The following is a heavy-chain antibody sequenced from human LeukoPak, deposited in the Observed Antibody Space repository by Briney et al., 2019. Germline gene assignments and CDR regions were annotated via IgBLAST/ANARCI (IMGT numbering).Heavy chain of an antibody. V-gene: IGHV1-69*13. CDR3: ARVALDYGGIFDY. J-gene: IGHJ4*02. Sequence: SVKVSCKASGGTFSSYAISWVRQAPGQGLEWMGGIIPIFGTANYAQKFQGRVTITADESTSTAYMGLSSLRSEDTAVYYCARVALDYGGIFDYWGQGTLVTVSS. D-gene: IGHD4-17*01. CDR1: GGTFSSYA. CDR2: IIPIFGTA.